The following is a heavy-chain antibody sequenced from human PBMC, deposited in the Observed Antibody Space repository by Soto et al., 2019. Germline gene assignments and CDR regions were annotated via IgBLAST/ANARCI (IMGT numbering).Heavy chain of an antibody. CDR3: ARDVVAVVPLYGMDV. Sequence: QVQLVESGGGVVQPGRSPRLSCAASGFTFSSYAMHWVRQAPGKGLEWVALISYDGTNKYYADSVKGRFTISRDNSKNRLYLQMNSLRAEDTAVYYCARDVVAVVPLYGMDVWGQGTTVTVSS. V-gene: IGHV3-30-3*01. CDR1: GFTFSSYA. D-gene: IGHD2-2*01. CDR2: ISYDGTNK. J-gene: IGHJ6*02.